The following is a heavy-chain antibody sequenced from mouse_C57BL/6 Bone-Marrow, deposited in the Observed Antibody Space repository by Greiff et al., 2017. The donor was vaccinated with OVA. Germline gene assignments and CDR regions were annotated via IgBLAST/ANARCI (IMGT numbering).Heavy chain of an antibody. CDR3: ANHYYGSSYVGFAY. D-gene: IGHD1-1*01. J-gene: IGHJ3*01. CDR1: GYAFSSPW. CDR2: IYPGDGDT. V-gene: IGHV1-82*01. Sequence: QVQLQQSGPELVKPGASVKISCKASGYAFSSPWMNWVKQRPGKGLEWIGRIYPGDGDTNYNGKFKGKATLTADKSSSTAYMQLSSLTSEDSAVYFCANHYYGSSYVGFAYWGQGTLVTVSA.